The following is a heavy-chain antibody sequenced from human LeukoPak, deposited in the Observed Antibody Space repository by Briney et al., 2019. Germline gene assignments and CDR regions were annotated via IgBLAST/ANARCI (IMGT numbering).Heavy chain of an antibody. CDR1: GGSISSGGYY. CDR2: IYYSGST. J-gene: IGHJ4*02. D-gene: IGHD2-15*01. CDR3: ARRGLAYFDY. V-gene: IGHV4-61*08. Sequence: SQTLSLTCTVSGGSISSGGYYWSWIRQPPGKGLEWIGYIYYSGSTNYNPSLKSRVTISVDTSKNQSSLKLSSVTAADTAVYYCARRGLAYFDYWGQGTLVTVSS.